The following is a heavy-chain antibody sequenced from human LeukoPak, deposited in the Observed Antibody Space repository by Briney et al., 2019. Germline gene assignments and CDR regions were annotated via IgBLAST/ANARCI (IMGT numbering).Heavy chain of an antibody. D-gene: IGHD6-19*01. CDR1: GFAFSSHA. J-gene: IGHJ4*02. CDR2: ITDSGGNR. Sequence: GGSLRLSCAASGFAFSSHAMSWVRQAPGKGLEWVSAITDSGGNRQYTDSVKGRFTISRDNSKNTLYLQMDSLRADDTAVYYCAKSSQYGTGWYGKIDYWGQGTLVTVSS. CDR3: AKSSQYGTGWYGKIDY. V-gene: IGHV3-23*01.